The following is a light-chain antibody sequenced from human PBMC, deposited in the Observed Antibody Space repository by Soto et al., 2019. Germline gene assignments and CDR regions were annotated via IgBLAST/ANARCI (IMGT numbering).Light chain of an antibody. J-gene: IGLJ2*01. CDR1: SGHSSYA. CDR2: LNSDGSH. V-gene: IGLV4-69*01. CDR3: QTWVTGSRV. Sequence: HPVLTQSPSASASLGASVKLTCTLSSGHSSYAIAWHQQQPEKGPRYLIKLNSDGSHIKGDGIPDRFSGSSSGAERYLTISSLQSEDEADYYCQTWVTGSRVFGGGTKLTVL.